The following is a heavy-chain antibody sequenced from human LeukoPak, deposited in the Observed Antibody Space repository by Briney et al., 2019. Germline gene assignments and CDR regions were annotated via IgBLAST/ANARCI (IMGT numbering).Heavy chain of an antibody. CDR2: VGSAGSRK. D-gene: IGHD6-13*01. CDR3: ARGSIVADAGFYY. V-gene: IGHV3-74*01. J-gene: IGHJ4*02. CDR1: GLTFRHYW. Sequence: GGSLRLSYAPSGLTFRHYWMHLVRQTPGQGPVWVSSVGSAGSRKLHADSAKGRFPPSRDNAKNTPYLEMDRLRGEDTGVYYCARGSIVADAGFYYWGAGTLVSVSS.